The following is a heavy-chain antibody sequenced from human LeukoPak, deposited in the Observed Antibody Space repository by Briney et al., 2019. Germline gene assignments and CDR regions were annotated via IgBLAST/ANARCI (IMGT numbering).Heavy chain of an antibody. D-gene: IGHD3-10*01. Sequence: SQTLSLTCAISGDSVSSNSAAWNWMRQSPSRGLEWLGRTYYRSKWYNDYAVSVKSRITINPDTSKNQFSLQLNSVTPEDTAVYYCARGLSIRGVRRIDYWGQGTLVTVSS. CDR2: TYYRSKWYN. V-gene: IGHV6-1*01. J-gene: IGHJ4*02. CDR1: GDSVSSNSAA. CDR3: ARGLSIRGVRRIDY.